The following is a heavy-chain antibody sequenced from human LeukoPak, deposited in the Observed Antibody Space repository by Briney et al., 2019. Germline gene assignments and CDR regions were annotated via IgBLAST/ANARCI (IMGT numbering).Heavy chain of an antibody. V-gene: IGHV1-18*01. J-gene: IGHJ4*02. CDR1: GYTFSSYG. D-gene: IGHD3-10*01. CDR2: ISTYNGKT. Sequence: GASVKVSCKASGYTFSSYGITWVRQAPAQGPEWMAWISTYNGKTSNAQNLQGRVTMTTDTSTSTAYMEVRRLRSDDSAVYYCARDYYASGSYDYWGQGTVVSVFS. CDR3: ARDYYASGSYDY.